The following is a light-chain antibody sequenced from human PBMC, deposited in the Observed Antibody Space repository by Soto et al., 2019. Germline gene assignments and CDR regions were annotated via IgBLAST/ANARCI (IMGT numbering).Light chain of an antibody. J-gene: IGKJ1*01. Sequence: IQMTQSPSSLSASIGDRVTITCRASQGIGVRLAWFLQKPGKAPQYLIQSASTLQSGVPSRFSGSGSGTEFILTINSLQPEDVAIYYCLQVNSFPRTFGQGTKVDIK. CDR1: QGIGVR. CDR2: SAS. CDR3: LQVNSFPRT. V-gene: IGKV1-12*01.